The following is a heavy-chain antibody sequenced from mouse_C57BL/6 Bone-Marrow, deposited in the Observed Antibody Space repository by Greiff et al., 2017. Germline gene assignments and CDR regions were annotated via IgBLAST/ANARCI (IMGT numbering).Heavy chain of an antibody. CDR1: GYTFTSYW. CDR2: IDPSDSYT. Sequence: VQLQQPGAELVRPGTSVKLSCKASGYTFTSYWMHWVKQRPGQGLEWIGVIDPSDSYTNYNQKFKGKATLTVDTSSSTAYMQLSSLTSEDSAVYYCARENDGYYLAWFAYWGQGTLVTVSA. CDR3: ARENDGYYLAWFAY. V-gene: IGHV1-59*01. D-gene: IGHD2-3*01. J-gene: IGHJ3*01.